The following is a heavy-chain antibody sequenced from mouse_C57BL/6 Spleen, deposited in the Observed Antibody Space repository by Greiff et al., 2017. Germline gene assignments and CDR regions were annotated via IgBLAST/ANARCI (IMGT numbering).Heavy chain of an antibody. D-gene: IGHD1-2*01. J-gene: IGHJ1*03. Sequence: VQLQQSGPELVKPGASVKISCKASGYTFTDYYMNWVKQSHGKSLEWIGDINPNNGGTSYNQKFKGKATLTVDKSSSTAYMELRSLTSEDSADYYCARGDYYGDEGYFDVWGTGTTVTVSS. CDR3: ARGDYYGDEGYFDV. CDR2: INPNNGGT. V-gene: IGHV1-26*01. CDR1: GYTFTDYY.